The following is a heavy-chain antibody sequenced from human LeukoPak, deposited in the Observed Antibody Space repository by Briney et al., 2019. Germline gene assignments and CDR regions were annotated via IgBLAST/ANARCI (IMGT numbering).Heavy chain of an antibody. V-gene: IGHV1-2*02. Sequence: GPVKVSCKASGYTFTGYYMHWVRQAPGQGLEWMGWINPNSGGTNYAQKFQGRVTMTRDTSISTAYMELSRLRSDDTAVYYCARFGGSRSIAAAGPDAFDIWGQGTMVTVSS. CDR1: GYTFTGYY. CDR3: ARFGGSRSIAAAGPDAFDI. J-gene: IGHJ3*02. CDR2: INPNSGGT. D-gene: IGHD6-13*01.